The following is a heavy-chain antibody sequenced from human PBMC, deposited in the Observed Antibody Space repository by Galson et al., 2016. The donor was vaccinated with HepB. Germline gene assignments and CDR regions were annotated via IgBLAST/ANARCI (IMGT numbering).Heavy chain of an antibody. J-gene: IGHJ1*01. V-gene: IGHV3-53*01. Sequence: SLRLSCAASGFSVSGDYVGWVRQAPGKALEWVSLINSVGNTYYADSVRGRFTISRDNSKNTLYLQMNSLRVDDTAVYHCARGLGDMAYFQHWGRGTLVTVSS. CDR1: GFSVSGDY. D-gene: IGHD5-24*01. CDR3: ARGLGDMAYFQH. CDR2: INSVGNT.